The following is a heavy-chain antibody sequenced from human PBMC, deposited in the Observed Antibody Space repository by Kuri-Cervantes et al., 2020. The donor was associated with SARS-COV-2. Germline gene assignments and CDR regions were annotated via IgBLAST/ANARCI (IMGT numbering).Heavy chain of an antibody. CDR1: GFTFSSYG. CDR3: AKDLGGYVGY. CDR2: ISYDGSNK. Sequence: GGSLRLSCAASGFTFSSYGMHWVRQAPDKGLEWVAVISYDGSNKYYADSVKGRFTISRDNSKNTLYLQMNSLRAEDTAVYYCAKDLGGYVGYWGQGTLVTVSS. D-gene: IGHD3-22*01. V-gene: IGHV3-30*18. J-gene: IGHJ4*02.